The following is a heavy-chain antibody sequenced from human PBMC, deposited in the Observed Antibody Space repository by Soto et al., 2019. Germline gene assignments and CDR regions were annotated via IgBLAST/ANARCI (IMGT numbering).Heavy chain of an antibody. CDR1: GYTFSTYG. J-gene: IGHJ4*03. D-gene: IGHD2-2*01. CDR2: INPLKGDT. V-gene: IGHV1-18*01. CDR3: ARVKVPAALLGAFAL. Sequence: GASVKVSCKASGYTFSTYGITWVRQAPGQGLDWMGWINPLKGDTKSAANFQDRVTMTTDTSTRTAYMELRGLRSDDTAVYYCARVKVPAALLGAFALRGQGTLVTVSS.